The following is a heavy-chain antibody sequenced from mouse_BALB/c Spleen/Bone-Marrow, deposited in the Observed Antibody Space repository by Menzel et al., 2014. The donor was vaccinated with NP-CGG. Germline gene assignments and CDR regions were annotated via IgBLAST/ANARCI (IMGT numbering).Heavy chain of an antibody. V-gene: IGHV4-1*02. D-gene: IGHD2-3*01. J-gene: IGHJ3*01. CDR2: INPDSRTM. Sequence: EVQVVESGGGLVQPGRSLKISCAASGFDFSGFWMGWVRLAPGKGLEWIGEINPDSRTMNYSPFLKDRFIISRDNAKNTLYLYMSKVRSEDTALYYCARLGYYGGFAYWGQGTLVTVSA. CDR3: ARLGYYGGFAY. CDR1: GFDFSGFW.